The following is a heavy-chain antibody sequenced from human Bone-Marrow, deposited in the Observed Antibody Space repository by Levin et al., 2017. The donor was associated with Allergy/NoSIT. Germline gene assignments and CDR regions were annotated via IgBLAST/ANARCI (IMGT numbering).Heavy chain of an antibody. Sequence: SCAASGFTFDDYAMHWVRQAPGKGLEWVAGLSWNSATVAYADFVKDRFTISRDNAGNSLSLQMNSLRAEDTAVYHCTKDTGGHSFGFYGMDVWGQGTTVTVSS. CDR1: GFTFDDYA. J-gene: IGHJ6*02. V-gene: IGHV3-9*01. CDR3: TKDTGGHSFGFYGMDV. D-gene: IGHD5-18*01. CDR2: LSWNSATV.